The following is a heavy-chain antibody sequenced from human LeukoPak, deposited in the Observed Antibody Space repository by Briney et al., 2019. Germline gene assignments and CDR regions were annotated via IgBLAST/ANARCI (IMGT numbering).Heavy chain of an antibody. CDR3: AKDRPANYYDSSGYYSD. V-gene: IGHV3-74*01. J-gene: IGHJ4*02. CDR1: GFTFSDYW. D-gene: IGHD3-22*01. CDR2: ISNDGSTT. Sequence: QPGGSLRLSCAASGFTFSDYWMHWVRQAPGKGLVWVSRISNDGSTTTYADSVRGRFTISTDNAKNTLYLQMNSLRAEDTAVYYCAKDRPANYYDSSGYYSDWGQGTLVTVSS.